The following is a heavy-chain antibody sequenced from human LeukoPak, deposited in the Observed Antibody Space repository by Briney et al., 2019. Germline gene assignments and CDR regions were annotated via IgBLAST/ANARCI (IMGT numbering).Heavy chain of an antibody. CDR2: YYYSGST. Sequence: PSDTLSLTCTVSGGSISSYYWSWIRQPPGKGLEWIGYYYYSGSTNYNPSLKSRVTISVDTSKNQFSLKLSSVTAADTAVYYCARVTYCSGGSCYSGWFDPWGQGTLVTVSS. J-gene: IGHJ5*02. V-gene: IGHV4-59*01. CDR3: ARVTYCSGGSCYSGWFDP. D-gene: IGHD2-15*01. CDR1: GGSISSYY.